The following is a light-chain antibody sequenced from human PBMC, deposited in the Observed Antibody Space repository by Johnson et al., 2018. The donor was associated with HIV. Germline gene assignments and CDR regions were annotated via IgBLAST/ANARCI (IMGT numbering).Light chain of an antibody. V-gene: IGLV1-51*02. CDR3: GTWDSILFL. CDR1: SSNIGNNY. Sequence: QSVLTQSPSVSAAPGQKVTISCSGSSSNIGNNYVSWYQQLPGTAPKLLIYENNKRPSGIPDRFSGSKSGTSATLGITGLQTGEEAYYYCGTWDSILFLFGTGTKVTVL. CDR2: ENN. J-gene: IGLJ1*01.